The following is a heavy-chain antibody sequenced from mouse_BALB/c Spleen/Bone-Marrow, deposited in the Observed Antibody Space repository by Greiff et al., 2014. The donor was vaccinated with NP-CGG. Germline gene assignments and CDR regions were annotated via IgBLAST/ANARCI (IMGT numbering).Heavy chain of an antibody. J-gene: IGHJ3*01. CDR1: GFNIKDTY. CDR2: IDPANGNT. V-gene: IGHV14-3*02. Sequence: VQLQQPGAELVKPGASVKLSCTASGFNIKDTYMHWVKQRPEQGREWIGRIDPANGNTKYDPKFQGKATITADTSSNTAYLQLSSLTSEDTAVYYCALYYYGSSGFAYWGQGTLVTVSA. CDR3: ALYYYGSSGFAY. D-gene: IGHD1-1*01.